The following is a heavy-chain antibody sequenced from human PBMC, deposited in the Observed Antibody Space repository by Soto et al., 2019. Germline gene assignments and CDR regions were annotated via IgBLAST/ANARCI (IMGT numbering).Heavy chain of an antibody. J-gene: IGHJ4*02. CDR2: IYYSGRT. V-gene: IGHV4-59*01. Sequence: QVQLQESGPGLVKPSETLSLTCTVSGGSIRDYFWTWIRQPPGKGLEWIGYIYYSGRTNYNPSLKSRFSISVDTSKNHFSLQLMSVTAADTAVYYCARVGGDDFGDSGGFDYWGQGTLVTVSS. CDR3: ARVGGDDFGDSGGFDY. D-gene: IGHD4-17*01. CDR1: GGSIRDYF.